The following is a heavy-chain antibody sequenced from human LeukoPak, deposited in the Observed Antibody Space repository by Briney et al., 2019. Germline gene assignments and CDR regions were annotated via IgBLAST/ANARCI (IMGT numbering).Heavy chain of an antibody. Sequence: PSETLSLTCTVSGGSISSYYWSWIRQPPGKGLEWIGYIYYSGSTNYNPSLKSQVTISVDTSKNQFSLKLSSVTAADTAVYYCARDRPLDYGGTYYFDYWGQGTLVTVSS. CDR1: GGSISSYY. V-gene: IGHV4-59*01. CDR2: IYYSGST. D-gene: IGHD4-23*01. CDR3: ARDRPLDYGGTYYFDY. J-gene: IGHJ4*02.